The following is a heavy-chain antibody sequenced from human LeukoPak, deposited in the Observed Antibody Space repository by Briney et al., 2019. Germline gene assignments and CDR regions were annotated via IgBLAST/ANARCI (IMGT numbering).Heavy chain of an antibody. CDR1: GFTFSTYS. Sequence: GGSLRLSCAASGFTFSTYSMNWVRQAPGKGLEWVSSIGSGSTYIYCADSVKGRFTISRDNAKNSLYLQMNSLGAEDTAVYYCARDVYYDSNASGEFDLWGQGTLVTVSS. CDR2: IGSGSTYI. D-gene: IGHD3-22*01. CDR3: ARDVYYDSNASGEFDL. V-gene: IGHV3-21*01. J-gene: IGHJ4*02.